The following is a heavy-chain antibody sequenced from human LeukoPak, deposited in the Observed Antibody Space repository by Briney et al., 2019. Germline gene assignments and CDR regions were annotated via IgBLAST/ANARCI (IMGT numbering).Heavy chain of an antibody. V-gene: IGHV3-23*01. J-gene: IGHJ4*02. Sequence: PSGGSLRLSCAASGFTFSRYAMTWVRQAPGKGLEWFSSISASGGNTYYADSVKGRFTISRDNSKNTLYLQMNSLRAEDTAIYYCARGGDYGVKIDYWGQGTLVTVSS. CDR2: ISASGGNT. CDR3: ARGGDYGVKIDY. CDR1: GFTFSRYA. D-gene: IGHD4-17*01.